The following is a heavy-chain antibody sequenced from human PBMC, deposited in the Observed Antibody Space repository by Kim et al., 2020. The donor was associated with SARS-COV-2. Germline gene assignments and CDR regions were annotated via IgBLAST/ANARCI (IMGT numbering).Heavy chain of an antibody. CDR1: GFTFDDYA. Sequence: GGSLRLSCAASGFTFDDYAMHWVQQAPGKDLEWVSGISWNSGSIGYADSVKGRFTISRDNAKNSLYLQMNSLRAEDTALYYCAKDRGEGSGSYYNSYYYYGMDVWGQGTTVTVSS. J-gene: IGHJ6*02. CDR3: AKDRGEGSGSYYNSYYYYGMDV. D-gene: IGHD3-10*01. V-gene: IGHV3-9*01. CDR2: ISWNSGSI.